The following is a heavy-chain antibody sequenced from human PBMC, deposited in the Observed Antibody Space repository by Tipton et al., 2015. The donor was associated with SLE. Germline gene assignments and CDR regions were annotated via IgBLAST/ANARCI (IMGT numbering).Heavy chain of an antibody. CDR1: GDSASSNTAG. CDR3: ARDRAHLGASWHYFDY. D-gene: IGHD1-26*01. V-gene: IGHV6-1*01. Sequence: GLVKPSQTLSLTCAISGDSASSNTAGWNWIRQSPSRGLEWLGRAYYRSKWETDYAASVKSRININPDTSRNQVSLQLSSVTPEDTAVYYCARDRAHLGASWHYFDYWGQGTQVTVSS. J-gene: IGHJ4*02. CDR2: AYYRSKWET.